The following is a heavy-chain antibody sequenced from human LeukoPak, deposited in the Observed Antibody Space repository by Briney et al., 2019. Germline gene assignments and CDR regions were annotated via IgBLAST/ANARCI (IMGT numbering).Heavy chain of an antibody. V-gene: IGHV4-61*02. CDR3: ARGSGSELLWFGELSYYFDY. J-gene: IGHJ4*02. D-gene: IGHD3-10*01. CDR1: GVSISSGSYY. Sequence: SETLSLTCTVSGVSISSGSYYWRWIRQPAGKGLEWIGRIYTSGSTNYNPSLKSRVTISVDTSKNQFSLKLISVTAADTAVYYCARGSGSELLWFGELSYYFDYWGQGTLVTVSS. CDR2: IYTSGST.